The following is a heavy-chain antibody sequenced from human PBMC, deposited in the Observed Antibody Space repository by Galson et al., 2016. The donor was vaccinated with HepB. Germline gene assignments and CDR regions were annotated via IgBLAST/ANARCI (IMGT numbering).Heavy chain of an antibody. CDR3: NPRRVVGDPHVDF. V-gene: IGHV4-31*09. D-gene: IGHD1-26*01. CDR2: IYNSGNT. CDR1: GGSISSRGYY. Sequence: TLSLTCTVSGGSISSRGYYWSWIRQHPGKVLEWIGYIYNSGNTYYNPSLKSRVSISVDNSKNTLYLQMNSLIAEDTAVYYCNPRRVVGDPHVDFWGQGTLVTVSS. J-gene: IGHJ4*02.